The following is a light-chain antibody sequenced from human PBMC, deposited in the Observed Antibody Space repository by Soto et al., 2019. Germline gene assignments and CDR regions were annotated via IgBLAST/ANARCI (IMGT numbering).Light chain of an antibody. CDR1: SSNIGSNT. CDR2: SNN. V-gene: IGLV1-44*01. CDR3: AAWDDSLNGVV. Sequence: QSVLTQPPSASGTPGQRVTISCSGRSSNIGSNTVNWYQQLPGTAPKLLIYSNNQRPSGVPDRFSDSKSGTSASLAISGLQSEDEADYYCAAWDDSLNGVVFGGGTKVTVL. J-gene: IGLJ2*01.